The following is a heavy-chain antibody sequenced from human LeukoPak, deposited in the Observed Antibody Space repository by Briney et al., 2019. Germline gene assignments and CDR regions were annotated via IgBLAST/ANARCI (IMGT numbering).Heavy chain of an antibody. D-gene: IGHD5-12*01. V-gene: IGHV1-2*02. CDR1: GYTFTGYY. CDR2: INPNSGGT. J-gene: IGHJ6*02. CDR3: AREGVATIGAGGYYYYGMDV. Sequence: GASVKVSCKASGYTFTGYYMHRVRQAPGQGLEWMGWINPNSGGTNYAQKFQGRVTMTRDTSISTAYMELSRLRSDDTAVYYCAREGVATIGAGGYYYYGMDVWGQGTTVTVSS.